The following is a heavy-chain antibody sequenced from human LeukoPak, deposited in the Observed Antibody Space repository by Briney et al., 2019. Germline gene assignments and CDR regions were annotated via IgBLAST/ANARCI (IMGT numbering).Heavy chain of an antibody. V-gene: IGHV3-11*01. CDR3: ARHCSSTSCYTADAFDI. J-gene: IGHJ3*02. CDR1: GFTFSDYY. D-gene: IGHD2-2*02. CDR2: ISSSGSTI. Sequence: PGGSLRLSCAASGFTFSDYYMSWIRQAPGKGLEGVSYISSSGSTIYYADSVKGRFTISRDNAKNSLYLQMNSLRAEDTAVYYCARHCSSTSCYTADAFDIWGQGTMVTVSS.